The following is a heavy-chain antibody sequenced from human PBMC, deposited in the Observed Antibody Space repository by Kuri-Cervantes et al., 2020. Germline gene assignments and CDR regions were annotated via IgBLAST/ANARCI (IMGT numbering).Heavy chain of an antibody. CDR3: ARLFSGYDSTYYYYYYGMDV. CDR1: RGSISSYY. V-gene: IGHV4-59*01. Sequence: SETLSLTCTLTRGSISSYYWSWIRQPPGKGLEWIGYIYYSGSTNYNPSLKSRVTISVDTSKNQFSLKLSSVTAADTAVYYCARLFSGYDSTYYYYYYGMDVWGHRTTVTVSS. CDR2: IYYSGST. J-gene: IGHJ6*02. D-gene: IGHD5-12*01.